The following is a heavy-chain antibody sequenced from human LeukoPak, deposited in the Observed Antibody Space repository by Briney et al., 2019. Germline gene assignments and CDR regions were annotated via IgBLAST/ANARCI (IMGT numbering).Heavy chain of an antibody. CDR2: ISSNGDYT. CDR1: GFTFSDSA. V-gene: IGHV3-64D*06. Sequence: PGGSLRLSCSASGFTFSDSAMHWVRQAPGKGLEYVSAISSNGDYTYYADSVRGRFTISRDNSKTTLYLQMSSLGAEDTAVYYCVKVGYYGSGSYFFDYWGQGTLVTVSS. D-gene: IGHD3-10*01. CDR3: VKVGYYGSGSYFFDY. J-gene: IGHJ4*02.